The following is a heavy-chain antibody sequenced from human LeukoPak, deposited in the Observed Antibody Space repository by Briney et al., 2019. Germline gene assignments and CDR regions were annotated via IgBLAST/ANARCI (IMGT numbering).Heavy chain of an antibody. J-gene: IGHJ4*02. CDR2: IYSSGTT. CDR3: ARDGSYYAY. CDR1: GGSITNYY. D-gene: IGHD1-26*01. Sequence: SETLSLTCTVSGGSITNYYWTWIRQPPGKGLEWIGYIYSSGTTNYNPSLKSRVTMSVDMSKNQFSLKLSSVTAADTAMYYCARDGSYYAYWGQGILVTVSS. V-gene: IGHV4-59*01.